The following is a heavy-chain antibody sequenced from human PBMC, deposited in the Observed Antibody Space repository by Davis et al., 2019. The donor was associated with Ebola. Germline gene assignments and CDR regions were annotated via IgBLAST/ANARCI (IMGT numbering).Heavy chain of an antibody. V-gene: IGHV3-7*01. D-gene: IGHD3-16*01. CDR2: INQDGGEK. CDR3: ARWRNSWGSSPYYYFDS. CDR1: GLTSSNYW. J-gene: IGHJ4*02. Sequence: PGGSLRPSCPASGLTSSNYWMSWVRQVPGKGLEWVANINQDGGEKYYVDSVKGRLTVSRDNAKNSLYLQMNSLRAEDTAVYYCARWRNSWGSSPYYYFDSWGQGTLVTVSS.